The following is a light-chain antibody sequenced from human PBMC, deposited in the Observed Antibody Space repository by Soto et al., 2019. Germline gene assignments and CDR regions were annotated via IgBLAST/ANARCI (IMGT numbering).Light chain of an antibody. CDR1: QNIYTW. Sequence: EIHMTPSPSSLSASIGDRATITCRASQNIYTWLAWYQQKPGKAPKLLIYEASSLETGVPSRFSGSGSGTEFTLTISSLQPDDFATYYCQQYNTFWTFGQGTKVDIK. V-gene: IGKV1-5*03. J-gene: IGKJ1*01. CDR2: EAS. CDR3: QQYNTFWT.